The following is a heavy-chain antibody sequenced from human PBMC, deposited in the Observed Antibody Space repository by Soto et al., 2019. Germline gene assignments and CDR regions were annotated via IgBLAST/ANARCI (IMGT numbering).Heavy chain of an antibody. CDR3: ARASATIAAAAIFDY. CDR2: IYHSGTT. CDR1: GGSISNTNY. J-gene: IGHJ4*02. D-gene: IGHD6-13*01. V-gene: IGHV4-4*02. Sequence: SETLSLTCAVCGGSISNTNYWSWVRQPPGKGLEWIGEIYHSGTTDYNPSLKSRVTMSVDKSKNQFSLTLKSVTAADTAVYYCARASATIAAAAIFDYWGQGTLVTVS.